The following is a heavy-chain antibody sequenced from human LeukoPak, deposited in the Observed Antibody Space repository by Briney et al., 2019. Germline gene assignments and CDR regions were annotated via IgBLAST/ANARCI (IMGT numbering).Heavy chain of an antibody. CDR2: ISGSGGST. J-gene: IGHJ4*02. CDR1: GFTFSSYA. V-gene: IGHV3-23*01. CDR3: ARDRSSSWSLDY. Sequence: GGSLRLSCAASGFTFSSYAMSWVRQAPGKGLEWVSAISGSGGSTYYADSVKGRFTISRDNSKNTLYLQMNSLRAEDTAVYYCARDRSSSWSLDYWGQGTLVTVSS. D-gene: IGHD6-13*01.